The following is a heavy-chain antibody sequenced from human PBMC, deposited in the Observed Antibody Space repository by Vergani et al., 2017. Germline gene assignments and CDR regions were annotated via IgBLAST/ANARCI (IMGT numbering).Heavy chain of an antibody. J-gene: IGHJ4*02. D-gene: IGHD5-18*01. CDR1: GFTFSSYS. CDR2: ISSSSSYI. V-gene: IGHV3-21*01. Sequence: EVQLVESGGGLVKPGGSLRLSCAASGFTFSSYSMNWVRQAPGKGLEWVSSISSSSSYISYADSVKGRFTISRDNAKNSLYLQMNSLRAEDTAVYYCARSERGYSYGYSGYFDYWGQGTLVTVSS. CDR3: ARSERGYSYGYSGYFDY.